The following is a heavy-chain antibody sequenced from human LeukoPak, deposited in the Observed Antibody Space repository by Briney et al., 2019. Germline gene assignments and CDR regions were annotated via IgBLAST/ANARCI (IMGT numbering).Heavy chain of an antibody. CDR2: IYHSGST. Sequence: PSETLSLTCTVSGYSISSGCYWGWIRQPPRKVLEGIGSIYHSGSTYYNPSLKSRVTISVDTSKNQFSLNLSSVNAEDTAVYYCARGRPGDYVWGSYRRTPNWFDPWGQGTLVTVSS. V-gene: IGHV4-38-2*02. D-gene: IGHD3-16*02. CDR3: ARGRPGDYVWGSYRRTPNWFDP. J-gene: IGHJ5*02. CDR1: GYSISSGCY.